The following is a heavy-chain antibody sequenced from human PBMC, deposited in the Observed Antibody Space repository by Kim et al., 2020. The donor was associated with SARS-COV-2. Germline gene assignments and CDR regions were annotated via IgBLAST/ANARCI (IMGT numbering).Heavy chain of an antibody. Sequence: SETLSLTCTVSGGSISGYYWSWIRQPPGKGLEWIGYFYYQGSASYNPSLKTRLTTSVDTSKNQFSLNLTSVTAADTAAYYFARATVTHGSWIPSTWGQGT. D-gene: IGHD3-10*01. CDR3: ARATVTHGSWIPST. J-gene: IGHJ5*02. CDR2: FYYQGSA. CDR1: GGSISGYY. V-gene: IGHV4-59*13.